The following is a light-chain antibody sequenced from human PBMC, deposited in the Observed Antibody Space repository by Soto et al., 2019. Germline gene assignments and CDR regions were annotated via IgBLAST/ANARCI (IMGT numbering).Light chain of an antibody. CDR1: HSLLHSNGYNY. Sequence: DIVMTQCPLSLPVTTGEPASISCRSSHSLLHSNGYNYLAWYQHKPGQPPKLLIYWASTRESGVPDRFSGSGSGTDFTLTISSLQAEDVAVYYCQQYFSAPLTFGGGTKV. V-gene: IGKV4-1*01. CDR2: WAS. J-gene: IGKJ4*01. CDR3: QQYFSAPLT.